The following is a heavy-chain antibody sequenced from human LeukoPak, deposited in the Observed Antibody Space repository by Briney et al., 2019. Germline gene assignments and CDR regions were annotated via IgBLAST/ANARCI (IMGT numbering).Heavy chain of an antibody. D-gene: IGHD3-22*01. V-gene: IGHV4-34*01. CDR1: GGSFSGYY. CDR3: ARSRVPPWSYDSSGYHPGWFDP. J-gene: IGHJ5*02. Sequence: SETLSLTCAVYGGSFSGYYWSWISQPPGKGLEWIGEINHSGTTNYNPSLKSRVTISVDTSKNQFSLKLSSVTAADTAVYYFARSRVPPWSYDSSGYHPGWFDPWAHGTLVTVSS. CDR2: INHSGTT.